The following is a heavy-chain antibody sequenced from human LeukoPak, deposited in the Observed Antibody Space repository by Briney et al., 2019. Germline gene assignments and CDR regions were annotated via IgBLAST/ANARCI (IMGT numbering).Heavy chain of an antibody. CDR1: GFTFSTYA. J-gene: IGHJ4*02. D-gene: IGHD6-13*01. CDR3: AKAAAAPGFDF. V-gene: IGHV3-23*01. Sequence: GGSLRLSCVASGFTFSTYAMNWVRQAPGKGLEWVATVSGSGDRMYHADSVKGRFTISRDNSKNTIYLLMNSLRAEDTALYYCAKAAAAPGFDFWGQGTLVTVSS. CDR2: VSGSGDRM.